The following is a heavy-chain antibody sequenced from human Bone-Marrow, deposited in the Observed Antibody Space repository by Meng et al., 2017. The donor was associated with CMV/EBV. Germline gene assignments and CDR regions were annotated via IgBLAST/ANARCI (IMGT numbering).Heavy chain of an antibody. Sequence: ASVKVSCKASGYTFSYYDIIWVRQASGQGLEWVGWMNPNRGNTAYAQKFQGRVTMTRDTSTSIAYMELSSLRSGDTAVYYCARGQVQCSTINCHDYRFSGMDVWGQGTSATSP. J-gene: IGHJ6*02. CDR3: ARGQVQCSTINCHDYRFSGMDV. CDR1: GYTFSYYD. V-gene: IGHV1-8*01. CDR2: MNPNRGNT. D-gene: IGHD2/OR15-2a*01.